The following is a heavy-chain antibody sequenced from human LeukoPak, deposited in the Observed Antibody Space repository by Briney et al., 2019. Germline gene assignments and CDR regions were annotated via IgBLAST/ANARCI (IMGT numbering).Heavy chain of an antibody. CDR1: GFTFGTFSTYA. CDR2: ISGSGGST. V-gene: IGHV3-23*01. CDR3: AKSNEAVAVVAKLYDH. J-gene: IGHJ4*02. D-gene: IGHD5-12*01. Sequence: PGRSLRLSCAASGFTFGTFSTYAMSWVRQAPGKGLEWVSGISGSGGSTYYADSVKGRFTISRENSKNTLYLHMNSLRAEDTAFYYCAKSNEAVAVVAKLYDHWGQGTLVTVSS.